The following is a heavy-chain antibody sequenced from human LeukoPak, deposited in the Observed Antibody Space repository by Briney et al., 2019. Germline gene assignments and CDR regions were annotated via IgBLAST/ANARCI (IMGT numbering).Heavy chain of an antibody. CDR3: ARSERYYYDSSDYYAFDY. CDR1: GFTFSRNW. CDR2: INSDGSTT. D-gene: IGHD3-22*01. Sequence: GGSLRLSCAAFGFTFSRNWMHWVRQTPGKGLVWVSRINSDGSTTTYADSVKGRFTISRDNAKNTLYLQMSSLRAEDTAVYFCARSERYYYDSSDYYAFDYWGQGTLVTVSS. V-gene: IGHV3-74*01. J-gene: IGHJ4*02.